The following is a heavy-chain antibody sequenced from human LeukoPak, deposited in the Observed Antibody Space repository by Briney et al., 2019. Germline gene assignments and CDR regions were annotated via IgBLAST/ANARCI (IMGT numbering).Heavy chain of an antibody. CDR1: GFTFSNHW. CDR2: INSDGTSV. D-gene: IGHD4-17*01. V-gene: IGHV3-74*03. J-gene: IGHJ4*02. Sequence: PGGSLRLSCAASGFTFSNHWMHWVRQAPGTGLLWLSRINSDGTSVQYADSVKGRLTISRDTAKNTLFLQMNSLRAEDTAVYYCARDRRVSYGDYTLFDYWGQGTLVTVSS. CDR3: ARDRRVSYGDYTLFDY.